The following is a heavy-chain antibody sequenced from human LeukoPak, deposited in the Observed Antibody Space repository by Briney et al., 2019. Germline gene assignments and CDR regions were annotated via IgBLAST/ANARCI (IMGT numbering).Heavy chain of an antibody. V-gene: IGHV3-23*01. Sequence: GGSLRLSCAASGFTFSNYAMSWVRQVPGKGLEWVSAISGSGGSTYYADSVKGRFTISRDNSKNMLYLQMNSLRAEDTAVYYCAKRTLLDSSGYQFDYWGQGTLVTVSS. CDR2: ISGSGGST. CDR3: AKRTLLDSSGYQFDY. CDR1: GFTFSNYA. D-gene: IGHD3-22*01. J-gene: IGHJ4*02.